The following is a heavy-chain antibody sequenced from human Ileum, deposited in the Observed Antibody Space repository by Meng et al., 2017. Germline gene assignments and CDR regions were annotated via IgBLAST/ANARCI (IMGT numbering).Heavy chain of an antibody. CDR2: MNTDKGNT. J-gene: IGHJ4*02. CDR3: AREGAYNGGDY. V-gene: IGHV1-18*01. CDR1: GYTFTTYG. D-gene: IGHD1-1*01. Sequence: QVQLVQSGAEVKKPGASVKVSCKASGYTFTTYGISWVRQAPGQGLEWMGWMNTDKGNTNYAQKFQGRVTMTRGTSTSTAYMELRSLRSDDTAAYYCAREGAYNGGDYWGQGTLVTVSS.